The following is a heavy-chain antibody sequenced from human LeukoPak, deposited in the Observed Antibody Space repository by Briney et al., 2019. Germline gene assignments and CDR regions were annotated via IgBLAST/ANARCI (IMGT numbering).Heavy chain of an antibody. CDR1: GFAVSTKY. J-gene: IGHJ4*02. CDR3: ARGGNSSTWYEFDY. D-gene: IGHD6-13*01. V-gene: IGHV3-53*01. Sequence: GGSLRLSCAASGFAVSTKYMSWVRQAPGKGLEWVSLIYSVGGTYYAESVKGRFTISRDNSKNTLYLQMNNLRAEDTAVYYCARGGNSSTWYEFDYWGQGTLVTVSS. CDR2: IYSVGGT.